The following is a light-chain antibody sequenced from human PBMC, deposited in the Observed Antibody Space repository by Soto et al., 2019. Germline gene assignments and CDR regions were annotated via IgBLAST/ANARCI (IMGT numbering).Light chain of an antibody. CDR3: HQRANWPPT. V-gene: IGKV3-11*01. CDR2: DAS. Sequence: EIVLTQSPATLSLSPGERATLSCRASQSVSSSLAWYQQKSGQGPRLLIYDASNRATGIPARFSGSGSETDFTLTISSLEPEDFAVYYCHQRANWPPTFGQGTRLEIK. CDR1: QSVSSS. J-gene: IGKJ2*01.